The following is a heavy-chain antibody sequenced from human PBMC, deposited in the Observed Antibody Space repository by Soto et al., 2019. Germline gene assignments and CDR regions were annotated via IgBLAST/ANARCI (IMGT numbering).Heavy chain of an antibody. CDR3: ARGGHVVVVTAALEY. CDR1: GDTFTDYY. Sequence: QVQLMQSGAEVKKPGASVKVSCKASGDTFTDYYIHWVRQAPGQGLEWMGTVNPSGGHTTYAQHFLGRVTMTRDTPTSTLYMELTSLTSDDTAIYYCARGGHVVVVTAALEYWGQGTLVTVSS. CDR2: VNPSGGHT. D-gene: IGHD2-21*02. V-gene: IGHV1-46*01. J-gene: IGHJ4*02.